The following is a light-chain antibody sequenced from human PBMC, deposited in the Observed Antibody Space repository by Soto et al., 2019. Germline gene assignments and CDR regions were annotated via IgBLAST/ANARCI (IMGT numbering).Light chain of an antibody. CDR1: QTIGTF. CDR2: SAS. Sequence: DILVTQSPSSLSASVGDSVTITCRTSQTIGTFLNWYHQNPGKVPKLLISSASSLHTGVPSRFSASGSGTDFTLTISSLQPEDFATYYCQQSYLTWTFGQGTKVE. V-gene: IGKV1-39*01. J-gene: IGKJ1*01. CDR3: QQSYLTWT.